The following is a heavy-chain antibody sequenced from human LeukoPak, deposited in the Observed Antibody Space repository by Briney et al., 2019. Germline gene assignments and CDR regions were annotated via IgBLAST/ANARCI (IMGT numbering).Heavy chain of an antibody. J-gene: IGHJ4*02. V-gene: IGHV3-7*01. D-gene: IGHD3-10*01. CDR3: ARAGRLNQNY. CDR2: IKHDGSEK. CDR1: GFTFSSYA. Sequence: GGSLRLSCAASGFTFSSYAMHWVRQAPGKGLEWVANIKHDGSEKYYVDSVKGRFTISRDNAKNSLYLQMNSLRAEDTAVYYCARAGRLNQNYWGQGTLVTVSS.